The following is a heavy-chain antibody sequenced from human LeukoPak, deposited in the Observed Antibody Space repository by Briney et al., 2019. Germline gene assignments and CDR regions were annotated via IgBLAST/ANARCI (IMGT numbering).Heavy chain of an antibody. CDR3: ARHLFVYSSGPHYSDY. V-gene: IGHV4-59*08. D-gene: IGHD6-19*01. J-gene: IGHJ4*02. CDR2: IYYSGST. Sequence: SETLSLTCTVSGGSISSYYWSWIRQPPGKGLEWIGYIYYSGSTNYNPSLKSRVTISVDTSKNQFSLKLSSVTAADTAVYYCARHLFVYSSGPHYSDYWGQGTLVTVSS. CDR1: GGSISSYY.